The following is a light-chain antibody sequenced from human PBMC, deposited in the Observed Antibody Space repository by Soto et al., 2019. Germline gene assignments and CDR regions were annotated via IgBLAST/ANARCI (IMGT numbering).Light chain of an antibody. CDR1: RNIDTY. J-gene: IGKJ3*01. CDR2: GAS. V-gene: IGKV1-39*01. CDR3: QQTSAAPFT. Sequence: DIQMAQSPSSLSASVGDTITITCRASRNIDTYLNWYQQKPGKAPKLLIFGASSLQSGVPSRFSGSGSRTDFTLTINSLQPEDFATYCCQQTSAAPFTGRPGTKVDIK.